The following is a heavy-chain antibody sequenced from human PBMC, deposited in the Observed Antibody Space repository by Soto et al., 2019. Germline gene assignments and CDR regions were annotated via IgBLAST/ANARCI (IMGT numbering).Heavy chain of an antibody. CDR1: GGSISSSSYY. CDR2: IYYSGST. J-gene: IGHJ4*02. V-gene: IGHV4-39*01. CDR3: ARHQYYDFWSGYFGRFDY. D-gene: IGHD3-3*01. Sequence: SETLSLTCTVSGGSISSSSYYWGWIRQPPGKGLEWIGSIYYSGSTYYNPSLKSRVTISVDTSKNQFSLKLSSVTAADTAVYYCARHQYYDFWSGYFGRFDYWGRGTLVTVSS.